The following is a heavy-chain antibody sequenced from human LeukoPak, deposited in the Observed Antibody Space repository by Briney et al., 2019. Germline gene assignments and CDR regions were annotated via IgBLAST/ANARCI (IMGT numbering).Heavy chain of an antibody. CDR3: AKGGMVRGVIITAWFDP. D-gene: IGHD3-10*01. V-gene: IGHV3-23*01. CDR1: GFTFSSYA. Sequence: GGSLRLSCAASGFTFSSYAMSWVRQAPGEGLEWVSAISGSGGSTYYADSVKGRFTISRDNSKNTLYLQMNSLRAEDTAVYYCAKGGMVRGVIITAWFDPWGQGTLVTVSS. CDR2: ISGSGGST. J-gene: IGHJ5*02.